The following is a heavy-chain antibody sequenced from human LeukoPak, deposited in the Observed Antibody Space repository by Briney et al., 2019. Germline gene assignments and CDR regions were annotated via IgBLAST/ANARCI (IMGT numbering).Heavy chain of an antibody. J-gene: IGHJ4*02. CDR3: AKDPPLAVAIDC. V-gene: IGHV3-23*01. Sequence: PGGSLRLSCAASGFTFSSYAMSWVRQAPGKGLEWVSAISGHGGSRYYADSAKGRFTISRDNSKNTLYLQMNSLRAEDTAIYYCAKDPPLAVAIDCWGQGTLVTVSS. D-gene: IGHD6-19*01. CDR1: GFTFSSYA. CDR2: ISGHGGSR.